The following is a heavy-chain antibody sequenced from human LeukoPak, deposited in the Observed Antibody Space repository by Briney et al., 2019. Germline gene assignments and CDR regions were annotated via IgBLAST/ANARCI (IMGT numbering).Heavy chain of an antibody. CDR3: ARDIVVVPAAIRGYGMDV. J-gene: IGHJ6*02. V-gene: IGHV1-18*01. CDR1: GYTFTSYG. CDR2: ISAYNGNT. D-gene: IGHD2-2*01. Sequence: ASVKVSCKASGYTFTSYGINWVRQATGQGLEWMGWISAYNGNTNYAQKLQGRVTMTTDTSTSTAYMELRSLRSDDTAVYYCARDIVVVPAAIRGYGMDVWGQGTTVTVSS.